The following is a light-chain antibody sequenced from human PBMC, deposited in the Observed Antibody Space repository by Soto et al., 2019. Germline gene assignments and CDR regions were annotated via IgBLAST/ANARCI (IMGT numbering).Light chain of an antibody. CDR3: QHYRTWLWT. V-gene: IGKV3-15*01. CDR1: QSVSSK. Sequence: EIVMTQSPATLSVSPGERATLSCRASQSVSSKLAWYQQKPGQGPRLLIYGASTRATGIPARFSGSGSGTEFTLTISSLQSEDFAGYYCQHYRTWLWTFGQGTKVEIK. J-gene: IGKJ1*01. CDR2: GAS.